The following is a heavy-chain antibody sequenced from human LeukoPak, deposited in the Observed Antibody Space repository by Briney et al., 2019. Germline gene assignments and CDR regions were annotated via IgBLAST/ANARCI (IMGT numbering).Heavy chain of an antibody. CDR1: GGSISSGTYY. J-gene: IGHJ3*02. CDR2: IYTSGST. V-gene: IGHV4-61*02. Sequence: SETLSLTCTVSGGSISSGTYYWSWIRQPAGKGLEWIGRIYTSGSTTYNPSLKSRVTISVDTSKNQFSLKLSSVTAADTAVYYCARGDCGGDCHDAFDIWGQGTVVTVSS. CDR3: ARGDCGGDCHDAFDI. D-gene: IGHD2-21*01.